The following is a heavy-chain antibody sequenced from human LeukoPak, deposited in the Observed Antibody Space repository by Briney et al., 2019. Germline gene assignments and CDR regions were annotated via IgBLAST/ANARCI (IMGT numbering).Heavy chain of an antibody. D-gene: IGHD3-10*01. J-gene: IGHJ3*02. Sequence: TLSLTCTVSGDSISSGTYYWIWIRQPAGKGLEWIGRIYTSGSTNYNPSLKSRVTISVDTSKNQFSLKLSSVTAADTAVYYCAKGFLGLLWFGEPSDAFDIWGQGTMVTVSS. CDR2: IYTSGST. V-gene: IGHV4-61*02. CDR3: AKGFLGLLWFGEPSDAFDI. CDR1: GDSISSGTYY.